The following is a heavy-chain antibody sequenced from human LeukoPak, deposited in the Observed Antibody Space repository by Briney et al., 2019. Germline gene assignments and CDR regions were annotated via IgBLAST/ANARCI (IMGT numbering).Heavy chain of an antibody. V-gene: IGHV4-61*02. CDR2: IYTSGST. CDR1: GGSISSGSYY. Sequence: SETLSLTCTVSGGSISSGSYYWSWIRQPAGKGLEWIVRIYTSGSTNYNPSLKSRVTISVDTSKNQFPLKLSSVTAADTAVYYCARGPYCSSTSCKGSFDYWGQGTVVTVSS. CDR3: ARGPYCSSTSCKGSFDY. J-gene: IGHJ4*02. D-gene: IGHD2-2*01.